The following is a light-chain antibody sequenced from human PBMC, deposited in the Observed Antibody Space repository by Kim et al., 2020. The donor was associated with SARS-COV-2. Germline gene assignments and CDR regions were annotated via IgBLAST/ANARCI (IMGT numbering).Light chain of an antibody. J-gene: IGKJ4*01. Sequence: AATGDRVTITCRASQGISSYLAWYQQKPGKAPKLLIYAASTLQSGVPSRFSGSGSGTDFTLTISCLQSEDFATFYCQQYYSYPLTFGGGTKVDIK. CDR2: AAS. V-gene: IGKV1-8*01. CDR1: QGISSY. CDR3: QQYYSYPLT.